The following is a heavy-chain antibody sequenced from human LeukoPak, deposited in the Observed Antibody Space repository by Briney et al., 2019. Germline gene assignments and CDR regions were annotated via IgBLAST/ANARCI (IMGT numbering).Heavy chain of an antibody. CDR2: VYSGGEI. CDR3: TRDPDA. Sequence: GGSLRLSCDAFGFAVTVYYMSWVRQAPGTGLEWVSVVYSGGEIHYADSVKGRFTLSRDNSKNTLYLHMNSLRVEDTAVYYCTRDPDAWGQGTLVTVSS. V-gene: IGHV3-66*01. CDR1: GFAVTVYY. J-gene: IGHJ5*02.